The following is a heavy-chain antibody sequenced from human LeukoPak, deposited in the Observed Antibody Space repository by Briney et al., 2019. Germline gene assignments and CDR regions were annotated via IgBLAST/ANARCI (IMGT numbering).Heavy chain of an antibody. Sequence: ASVKVSCKVSGYTLTELSMHWVRQAPGKGLEWMGGFDPEDGETIYAQKFQGRVTMTEDTSTDTAYMELSSLRSEDTAVYCCATDLKLYYYDSSGPGFWGYWGQGTLVTVSS. CDR2: FDPEDGET. CDR1: GYTLTELS. D-gene: IGHD3-22*01. CDR3: ATDLKLYYYDSSGPGFWGY. V-gene: IGHV1-24*01. J-gene: IGHJ4*02.